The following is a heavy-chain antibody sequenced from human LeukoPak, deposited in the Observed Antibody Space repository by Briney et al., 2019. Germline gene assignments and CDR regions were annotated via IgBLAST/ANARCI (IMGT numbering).Heavy chain of an antibody. CDR2: ISDGGGST. V-gene: IGHV3-23*01. D-gene: IGHD1-26*01. CDR3: AKEPYSGSQLLDY. CDR1: GFTFSSHA. Sequence: GGSLRLSCAASGFTFSSHAMSWVRQAPGKGLEWVSGISDGGGSTYYADSVKGRYTISRDNSKNTLYLQMNSLRAEDTAVYYCAKEPYSGSQLLDYWGQGTLVTVSS. J-gene: IGHJ4*02.